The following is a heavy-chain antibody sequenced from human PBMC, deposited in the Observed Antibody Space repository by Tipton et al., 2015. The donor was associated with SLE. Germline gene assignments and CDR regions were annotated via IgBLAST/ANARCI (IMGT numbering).Heavy chain of an antibody. J-gene: IGHJ4*02. CDR3: AKSPTVGPYYFDY. CDR2: IKQDGSEK. D-gene: IGHD4-23*01. Sequence: GSLRLSCAASGFTFSSYWMSWVRQAPGKGLEWVANIKQDGSEKYYVDSVKGRFTISRDNAKNSLYLQMNTLRAEDTAVYYCAKSPTVGPYYFDYWGQGTLVTVSS. V-gene: IGHV3-7*01. CDR1: GFTFSSYW.